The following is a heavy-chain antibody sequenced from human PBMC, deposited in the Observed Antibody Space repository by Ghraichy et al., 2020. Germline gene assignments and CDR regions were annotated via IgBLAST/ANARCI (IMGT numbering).Heavy chain of an antibody. J-gene: IGHJ4*02. CDR1: GGSISSSSYY. V-gene: IGHV4-39*01. D-gene: IGHD3-22*01. Sequence: SETLSLTCTVSGGSISSSSYYWGWIRQPPGKGLEWIGSIYYSGSTYYNPSLKSRVTISVDTSKNQFSLKLSSVTAADTAVYYCARHSSGYYYALDYWGQGTLVTVSS. CDR3: ARHSSGYYYALDY. CDR2: IYYSGST.